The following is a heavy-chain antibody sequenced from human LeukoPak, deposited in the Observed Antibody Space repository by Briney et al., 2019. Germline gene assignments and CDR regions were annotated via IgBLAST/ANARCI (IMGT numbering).Heavy chain of an antibody. CDR2: ISYDGSNK. V-gene: IGHV3-30-3*01. Sequence: SGRSLRLSCAASGFTFSSYAMHWVRQAQGKGLEWVAVISYDGSNKYYADSVKGRFTISRDNSKNTLYLQMNSLRAEDTAVYYCARDYGDYSMIYYYYYGMNVRGQGTTVTVSS. CDR3: ARDYGDYSMIYYYYYGMNV. CDR1: GFTFSSYA. J-gene: IGHJ6*02. D-gene: IGHD4-17*01.